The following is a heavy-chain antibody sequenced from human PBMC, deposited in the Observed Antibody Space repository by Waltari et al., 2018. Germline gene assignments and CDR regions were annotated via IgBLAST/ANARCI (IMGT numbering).Heavy chain of an antibody. CDR3: AREGDFWSGYCDY. CDR2: ITPIFGTA. J-gene: IGHJ4*02. D-gene: IGHD3-3*01. Sequence: QVQLVQSGAEVKKPGSSVNVSCKASGGTFSSYAISWVRQAPGQVLEWMGGITPIFGTANYAQKFQGRVTITTDESTSTAYMELSSLRSEDTAVYYCAREGDFWSGYCDYWGQGTLVTVSS. V-gene: IGHV1-69*05. CDR1: GGTFSSYA.